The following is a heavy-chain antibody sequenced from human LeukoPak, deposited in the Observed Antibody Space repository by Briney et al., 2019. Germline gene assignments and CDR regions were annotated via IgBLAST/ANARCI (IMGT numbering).Heavy chain of an antibody. CDR1: GGSISSSSYY. D-gene: IGHD6-13*01. J-gene: IGHJ4*02. CDR2: IYYSGST. V-gene: IGHV4-39*01. CDR3: ARYSGSWLTLDY. Sequence: SETLSLTCTVSGGSISSSSYYWGWIRQPPGKGLEWIGSIYYSGSTYYNPSLKSRVTISVDTSKNQFSLKLSSVTAADTAVYYCARYSGSWLTLDYWGQGTLVTVSS.